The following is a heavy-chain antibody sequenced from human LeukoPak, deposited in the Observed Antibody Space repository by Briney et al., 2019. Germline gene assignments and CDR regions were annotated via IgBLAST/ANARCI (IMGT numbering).Heavy chain of an antibody. Sequence: SETLSLTCTVSGGSISGYYWSWFRQPPGKGLEWIAYIHYTGGTNYSPSLKSRVTLSVDTSKNQLSLKLTSVTAADTAVYYCARHGGVSTISYPLDYWGQGALVTVSS. V-gene: IGHV4-59*08. CDR2: IHYTGGT. J-gene: IGHJ4*02. CDR1: GGSISGYY. CDR3: ARHGGVSTISYPLDY. D-gene: IGHD3-16*01.